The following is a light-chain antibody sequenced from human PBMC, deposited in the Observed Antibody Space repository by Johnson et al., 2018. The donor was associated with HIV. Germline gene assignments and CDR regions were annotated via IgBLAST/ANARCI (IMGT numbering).Light chain of an antibody. J-gene: IGLJ1*01. CDR1: SSNLGSHY. CDR2: DTI. V-gene: IGLV1-51*01. Sequence: QSVLTQPPSVSAAPGQKVTISCSGSSSNLGSHYVSWYQQVPGTAPRLVIYDTIKRHSGIPDRFSGSKSGTSATLGITGLQTGDEADYYCGTWDSSLNAYVFGAATKVAVL. CDR3: GTWDSSLNAYV.